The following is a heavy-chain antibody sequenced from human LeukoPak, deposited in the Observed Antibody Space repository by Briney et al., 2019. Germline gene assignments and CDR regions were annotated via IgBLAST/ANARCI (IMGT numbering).Heavy chain of an antibody. CDR1: GFTFSSYS. V-gene: IGHV3-48*01. D-gene: IGHD4-23*01. CDR3: ARDGGHGGNSAFDY. Sequence: TGGSLRLSCAASGFTFSSYSMNWVRQAPGKGLEWVSYISSSSSTIYYADSVKGRFTISRDNAKNSLYLQMNSLRAEDTAVYYCARDGGHGGNSAFDYWGQGTLVTVSS. CDR2: ISSSSSTI. J-gene: IGHJ4*02.